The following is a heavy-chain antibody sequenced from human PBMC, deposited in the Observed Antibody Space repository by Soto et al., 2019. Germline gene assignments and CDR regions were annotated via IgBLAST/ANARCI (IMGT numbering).Heavy chain of an antibody. CDR1: GYTFTSYG. Sequence: ASVKVSCKASGYTFTSYGISWVRQAPGQGLEWMGWISAYNGNTNYAQKLQGRVTMTTDTSTSTAYMELRSLRSDDTAVYYCASYLRHCPHGVCYTTEDHWGQGTLVTVSS. CDR3: ASYLRHCPHGVCYTTEDH. J-gene: IGHJ4*02. V-gene: IGHV1-18*01. CDR2: ISAYNGNT. D-gene: IGHD2-8*01.